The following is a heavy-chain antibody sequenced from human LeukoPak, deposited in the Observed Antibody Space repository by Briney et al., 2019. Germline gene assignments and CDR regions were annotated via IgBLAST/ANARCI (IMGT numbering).Heavy chain of an antibody. J-gene: IGHJ6*03. CDR3: ARARGSEVDYYYYYYMDV. CDR1: GFTFSSYW. CDR2: IKQDGSEK. D-gene: IGHD3-16*01. Sequence: GGSLRLSCAASGFTFSSYWMSWVRQAPGKGLEWVANIKQDGSEKYYVDSVKGRFTISRDNAKNSLYLQMNSLRAEDTAVYYCARARGSEVDYYYYYYMDVWGKGTTVTVFS. V-gene: IGHV3-7*04.